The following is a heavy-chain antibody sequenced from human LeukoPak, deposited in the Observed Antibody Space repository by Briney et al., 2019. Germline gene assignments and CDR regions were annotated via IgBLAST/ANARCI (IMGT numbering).Heavy chain of an antibody. D-gene: IGHD3-16*01. CDR1: GFTFSSYA. CDR3: AKDMIGGAPDYFDY. J-gene: IGHJ4*02. CDR2: TSSDGSIK. V-gene: IGHV3-30*04. Sequence: GGSLRLSCAASGFTFSSYAMHWVRQAPGKGLEWVAVTSSDGSIKYYADAVKGRFTISRDNSRNTLSLQMNSLRAEDTAVYFCAKDMIGGAPDYFDYCGQGTLVTVSS.